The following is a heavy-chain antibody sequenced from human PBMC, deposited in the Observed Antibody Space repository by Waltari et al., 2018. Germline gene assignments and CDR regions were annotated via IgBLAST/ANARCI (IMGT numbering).Heavy chain of an antibody. V-gene: IGHV3-48*04. CDR1: GFTLSSHV. Sequence: EVQLVESGGGLVQPGGSLSLSWAASGFTLSSHVMHWVRQAPGKGLEWISYISSSSSPIYYADSVRGRFTISRDNAKNSVYLQMNSLRAEDTAVYYCARDPPVMVVGVSFDYWGQGTLVTVSS. CDR3: ARDPPVMVVGVSFDY. D-gene: IGHD1-26*01. CDR2: ISSSSSPI. J-gene: IGHJ4*02.